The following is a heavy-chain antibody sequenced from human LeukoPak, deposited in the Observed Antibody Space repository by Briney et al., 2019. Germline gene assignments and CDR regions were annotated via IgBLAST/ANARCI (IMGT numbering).Heavy chain of an antibody. D-gene: IGHD3-22*01. V-gene: IGHV3-23*01. Sequence: PGGSLRLSCAASGFPFSSCAMSWVRQAPGKGLEWVSAISGSGSSTFYADSVKGRFTIPRDNSKHTLYLQMNSLKTEDTAVYYCTTDLKGSIVVVITAYFDYWGQGTLVTVSS. CDR1: GFPFSSCA. CDR3: TTDLKGSIVVVITAYFDY. J-gene: IGHJ4*02. CDR2: ISGSGSST.